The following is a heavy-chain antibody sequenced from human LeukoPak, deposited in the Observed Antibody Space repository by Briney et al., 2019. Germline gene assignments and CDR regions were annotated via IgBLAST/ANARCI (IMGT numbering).Heavy chain of an antibody. D-gene: IGHD2-2*01. CDR1: GYTFTSYY. CDR2: INPSGGST. J-gene: IGHJ6*02. Sequence: ASVKVSCKASGYTFTSYYMHWVRQAPGQGLEWMGIINPSGGSTSYAQKFQGRVTMTRDTSTSTVYIELSSLRSEDTAVYYCARNVVSYGMDVWGQGTTVTVSS. CDR3: ARNVVSYGMDV. V-gene: IGHV1-46*01.